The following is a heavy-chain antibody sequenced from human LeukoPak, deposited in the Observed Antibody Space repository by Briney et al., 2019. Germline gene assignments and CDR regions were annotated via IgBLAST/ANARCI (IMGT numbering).Heavy chain of an antibody. D-gene: IGHD3-22*01. CDR3: ARGRRVTMIVVVITAPLGWFDP. V-gene: IGHV4-34*01. Sequence: SETLSLTCAVYGGSFSCYYWSWIRQPPGKGLEWIGGINHSGSTNYNPSLKSRVTISVDTSKNQFSLKLSSVTAADTAVYYCARGRRVTMIVVVITAPLGWFDPWGQGTLVTVSS. CDR2: INHSGST. J-gene: IGHJ5*02. CDR1: GGSFSCYY.